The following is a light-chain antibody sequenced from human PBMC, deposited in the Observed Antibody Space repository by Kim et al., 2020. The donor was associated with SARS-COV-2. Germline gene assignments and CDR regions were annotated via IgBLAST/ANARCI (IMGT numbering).Light chain of an antibody. J-gene: IGKJ1*01. Sequence: EIVLTQSPATLSLSPGERATLSCRASQNIGSNLAWYQQKPGQAPRLLIYDVSNRATGIPARFSGSGSGTDFTLTISSLEPEDFAVYYCQQRNQWPRTFGQGTTVEIK. CDR1: QNIGSN. CDR3: QQRNQWPRT. CDR2: DVS. V-gene: IGKV3-11*01.